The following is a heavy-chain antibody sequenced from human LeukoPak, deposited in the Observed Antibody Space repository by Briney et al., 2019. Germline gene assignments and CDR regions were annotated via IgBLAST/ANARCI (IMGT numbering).Heavy chain of an antibody. Sequence: SETLSLTCAVYGGSFSGYYWSWIRQPPGKGLEWIGSIYYSGSTYYNPSLKSRVTISVDTSKNQFSLKLSSVTAADTAVYYCARDGTRVAAAGLEWDVNWFDPWGQGTLVTVSS. CDR2: IYYSGST. J-gene: IGHJ5*02. D-gene: IGHD6-13*01. CDR3: ARDGTRVAAAGLEWDVNWFDP. V-gene: IGHV4-34*01. CDR1: GGSFSGYY.